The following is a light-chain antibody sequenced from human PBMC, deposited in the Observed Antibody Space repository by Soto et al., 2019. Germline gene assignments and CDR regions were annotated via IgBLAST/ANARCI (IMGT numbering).Light chain of an antibody. V-gene: IGLV1-40*01. CDR1: SSNIGAGYD. Sequence: QPVLTQPPSVSGAPGQRVTISCTGSSSNIGAGYDVQWYQQLPGTAPKLLIYGNNNRPSGVPDRFSGSKSGTSASLAISGLQAEDEADYYCQSYDSSLSRLVFGGGTKLTVL. CDR3: QSYDSSLSRLV. CDR2: GNN. J-gene: IGLJ2*01.